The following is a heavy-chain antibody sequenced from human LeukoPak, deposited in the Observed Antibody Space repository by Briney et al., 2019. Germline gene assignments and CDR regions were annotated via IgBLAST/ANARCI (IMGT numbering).Heavy chain of an antibody. CDR2: ISYDGSNK. Sequence: PGRSRRLSCAASGFTFSSYAMHWVRQAPGKGLEWVAVISYDGSNKYYADSVKGRFTISRDNSKNTLYLQMNSLRAEDTAVYYCARENYYYYMDVWGKGTTVTISS. CDR1: GFTFSSYA. CDR3: ARENYYYYMDV. V-gene: IGHV3-30*04. J-gene: IGHJ6*03.